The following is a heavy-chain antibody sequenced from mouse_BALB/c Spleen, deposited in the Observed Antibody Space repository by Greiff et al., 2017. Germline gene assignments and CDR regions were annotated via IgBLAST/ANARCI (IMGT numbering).Heavy chain of an antibody. J-gene: IGHJ4*01. CDR2: ISYSGST. Sequence: DVQLQESGPGLVKPSQSLSLTCTVTGYSITSDYAWNWIRQFPGNKLEWMGYISYSGSTSYNPSLKSRISITRDTSKNQFFLQLNSVTTEDTATYYCARSSYDYDSAMDYWGQGTSVTVSS. CDR3: ARSSYDYDSAMDY. CDR1: GYSITSDYA. D-gene: IGHD2-4*01. V-gene: IGHV3-2*02.